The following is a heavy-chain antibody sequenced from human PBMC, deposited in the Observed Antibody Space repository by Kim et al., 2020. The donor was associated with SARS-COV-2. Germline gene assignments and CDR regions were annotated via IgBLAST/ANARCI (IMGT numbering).Heavy chain of an antibody. CDR3: AKGGDTYYDILTGYYRFDY. D-gene: IGHD3-9*01. J-gene: IGHJ4*02. V-gene: IGHV3-23*01. CDR2: ISGSGGST. Sequence: GGSLRLSCAASGFTFSSYAMSWVRQAPGKGLEWVSAISGSGGSTYYADSVKGRFTISRDNSKNTLYLQMNSLRAEDTAVYYCAKGGDTYYDILTGYYRFDYWGQGTLVTVSS. CDR1: GFTFSSYA.